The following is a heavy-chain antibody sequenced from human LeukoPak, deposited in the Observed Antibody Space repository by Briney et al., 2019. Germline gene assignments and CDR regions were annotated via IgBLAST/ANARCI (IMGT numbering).Heavy chain of an antibody. CDR3: ARASLLGYCSSTSCYQFDC. CDR2: MSGSCGSR. CDR1: GFTFSSYA. D-gene: IGHD2-2*01. V-gene: IGHV3-23*01. J-gene: IGHJ4*02. Sequence: GGSLRLSCAASGFTFSSYAMSWARQAPGKGLVWVSAMSGSCGSRDYADSVKGRFTISIDNSKNTLYLQMNSLRAEDTAVYYCARASLLGYCSSTSCYQFDCWGQGTLVTVSS.